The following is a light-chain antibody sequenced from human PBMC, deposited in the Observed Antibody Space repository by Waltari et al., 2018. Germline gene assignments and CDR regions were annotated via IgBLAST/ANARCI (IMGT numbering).Light chain of an antibody. CDR1: ESIGIY. CDR3: QHRRNWPPYT. Sequence: EIVLTQSPATLSLSPGERATLSCRASESIGIYLTWYQHKTGQAPRLLIYDASNRATGIPARFRGGGSGRDFTLTINSLEPEDFTVYYCQHRRNWPPYTFGQGTKLEIK. CDR2: DAS. V-gene: IGKV3-11*02. J-gene: IGKJ2*01.